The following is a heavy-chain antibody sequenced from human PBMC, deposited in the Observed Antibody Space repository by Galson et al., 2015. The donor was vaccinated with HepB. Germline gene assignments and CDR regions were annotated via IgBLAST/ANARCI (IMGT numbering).Heavy chain of an antibody. D-gene: IGHD6-25*01. CDR2: ISGGGGTT. CDR3: ARRQSSGYYYFDY. J-gene: IGHJ4*02. Sequence: SLRLSCAASGFTFADFGMTWVRQAPGKGLEWVSGISGGGGTTYYADSVRGRLTISRDNSKNTLYLQLNSLRAGDTAVYYCARRQSSGYYYFDYWGQGTLVTVSS. V-gene: IGHV3-23*01. CDR1: GFTFADFG.